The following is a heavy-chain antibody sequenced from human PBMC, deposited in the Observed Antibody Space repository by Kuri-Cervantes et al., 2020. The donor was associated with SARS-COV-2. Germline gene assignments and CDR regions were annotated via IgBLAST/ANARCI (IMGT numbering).Heavy chain of an antibody. CDR2: IIPIFGTA. J-gene: IGHJ6*02. D-gene: IGHD1-7*01. Sequence: SVKVSCKASGGTFSSYAISWVRQAPGQGLEWMGGIIPIFGTANYAQKFQGRVTITADESTSTAHMELSSLRSEDTAVYYCARHGITGTTHYYGMDVWGQGTTVTVSS. CDR1: GGTFSSYA. CDR3: ARHGITGTTHYYGMDV. V-gene: IGHV1-69*13.